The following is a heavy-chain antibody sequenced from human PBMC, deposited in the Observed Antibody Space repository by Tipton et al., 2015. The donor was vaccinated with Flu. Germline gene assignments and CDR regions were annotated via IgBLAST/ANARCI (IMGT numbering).Heavy chain of an antibody. CDR1: GYTFTSYS. CDR2: INPSSGST. J-gene: IGHJ4*02. D-gene: IGHD5-12*01. V-gene: IGHV1-46*01. CDR3: ARVFGIGYENYFDY. Sequence: QLVQSGAEVKKPGASVKVSCKPSGYTFTSYSIHWVRQAPGQGLRWMGTINPSSGSTTYARKFQGRLTVTRDTSTNTVYMELSSLRSEDTAVYYGARVFGIGYENYFDYWGQGTLVTVSS.